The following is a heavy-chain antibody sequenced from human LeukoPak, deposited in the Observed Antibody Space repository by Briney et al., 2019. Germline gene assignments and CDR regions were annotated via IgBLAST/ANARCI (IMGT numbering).Heavy chain of an antibody. D-gene: IGHD2/OR15-2a*01. CDR2: VDPEDGEA. Sequence: ASVKVSCTASAHIFIDYYIHWVQQAPGKGLEWMGRVDPEDGEAIYAEKFQDRVTLRADTSTDTSYMELSSLRAEDTAVYYCSVSMSTIDYWGQGTLVTVSS. CDR3: SVSMSTIDY. J-gene: IGHJ4*02. CDR1: AHIFIDYY. V-gene: IGHV1-69-2*01.